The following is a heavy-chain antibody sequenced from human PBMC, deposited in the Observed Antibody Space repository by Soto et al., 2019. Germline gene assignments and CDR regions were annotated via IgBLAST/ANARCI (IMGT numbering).Heavy chain of an antibody. CDR2: ISGSGGST. J-gene: IGHJ6*03. Sequence: GGSLRLSCAASGFTFSSYAMSWVRQAPGKGLEWVSAISGSGGSTYYADSVKGRFTISRDNSKNTLYLQMNSLRAEDMAVYYCAKGYDILTGYNMDVWGKGTTVTVSS. CDR1: GFTFSSYA. D-gene: IGHD3-9*01. V-gene: IGHV3-23*01. CDR3: AKGYDILTGYNMDV.